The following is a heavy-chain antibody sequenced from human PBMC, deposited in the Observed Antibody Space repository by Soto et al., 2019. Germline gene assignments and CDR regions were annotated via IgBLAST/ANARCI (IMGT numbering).Heavy chain of an antibody. D-gene: IGHD2-15*01. J-gene: IGHJ4*02. CDR1: GFTFSSYG. Sequence: QVQLVESGGGVVQPGRSLRLSCAASGFTFSSYGMHWVRQAPGKGLEWVAVIWYDGSNKYYADSVKGRFTISRDNSKNPLYLQMTSLRADDTAVYYCARGRVHCDYWGQESLVTVSS. V-gene: IGHV3-33*01. CDR3: ARGRVHCDY. CDR2: IWYDGSNK.